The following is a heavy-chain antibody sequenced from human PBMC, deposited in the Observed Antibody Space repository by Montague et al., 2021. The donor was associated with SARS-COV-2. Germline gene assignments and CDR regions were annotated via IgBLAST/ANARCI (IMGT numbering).Heavy chain of an antibody. J-gene: IGHJ3*02. V-gene: IGHV4-39*01. D-gene: IGHD3-22*01. CDR1: GGSIRSSGYY. CDR3: ARLPPYRFNSNGHYYNAVDI. CDR2: IYYSGNT. Sequence: SETLSLTCTVSGGSIRSSGYYWGWIRQPPGKGLEWIGSIYYSGNTYYSPSLQSRVTISVDTSKNQFSLRLNSMTAADTAVYYCARLPPYRFNSNGHYYNAVDIWGQGTMVTVSS.